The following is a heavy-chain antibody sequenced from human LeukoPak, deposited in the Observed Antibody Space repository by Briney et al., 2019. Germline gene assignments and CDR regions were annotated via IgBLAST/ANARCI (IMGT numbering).Heavy chain of an antibody. CDR1: GGSVSSYY. CDR3: ARGHSYGYGWFDP. D-gene: IGHD5-18*01. Sequence: PSETLSLTCTVSGGSVSSYYWSWIRQPPGKGLEWIAYIYSSGSTNYNPSLKSRVTISVDTSNNQFSLKLSSVTAADTAVYYCARGHSYGYGWFDPWGQGTLVTVSS. J-gene: IGHJ5*02. V-gene: IGHV4-59*02. CDR2: IYSSGST.